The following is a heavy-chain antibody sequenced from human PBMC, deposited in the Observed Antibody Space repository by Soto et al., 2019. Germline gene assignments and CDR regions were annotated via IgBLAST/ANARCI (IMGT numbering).Heavy chain of an antibody. V-gene: IGHV3-30-3*01. CDR3: ARSARVVTRDAFDI. D-gene: IGHD2-21*02. Sequence: QVQLVQSGGGVVQPGRSLRLSCAASGFTFSTYAMHWVRQAPGKELQWVAVISSDGTSKYNTDSVRGRVTISRDNSNNTLFLQMNSLRPEDTAVYYCARSARVVTRDAFDIWGQGTLVTVSS. J-gene: IGHJ3*02. CDR2: ISSDGTSK. CDR1: GFTFSTYA.